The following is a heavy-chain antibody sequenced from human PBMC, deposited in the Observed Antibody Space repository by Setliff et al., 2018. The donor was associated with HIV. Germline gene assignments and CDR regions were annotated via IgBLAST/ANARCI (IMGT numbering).Heavy chain of an antibody. Sequence: SETLSLTCAVYGGSFSGYYWSWIRQPPGKGLEWIGNFYYTGSSYYNPSLQRRVTISVDTAKNQFSLRLSSVTAADTAVYYCASGWATMLRGVLTSGWFEPWGPGTLVTVSS. CDR3: ASGWATMLRGVLTSGWFEP. J-gene: IGHJ5*02. V-gene: IGHV4-34*01. CDR1: GGSFSGYY. D-gene: IGHD3-10*01. CDR2: FYYTGSS.